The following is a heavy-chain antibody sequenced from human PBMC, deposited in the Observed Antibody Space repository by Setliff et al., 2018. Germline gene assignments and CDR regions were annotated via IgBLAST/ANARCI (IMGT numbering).Heavy chain of an antibody. CDR1: AASISSGTYH. CDR3: ARDNRARHYMDV. J-gene: IGHJ6*03. CDR2: VDTSGS. D-gene: IGHD3-10*01. V-gene: IGHV4-61*02. Sequence: PSETLSLTCTVSAASISSGTYHWSWIRQPAGKGLEWIGRVDTSGSNYNPSLNGRVTISRDTSQNQFSLKLSSVTAADTAVYYCARDNRARHYMDVWGKGTTV.